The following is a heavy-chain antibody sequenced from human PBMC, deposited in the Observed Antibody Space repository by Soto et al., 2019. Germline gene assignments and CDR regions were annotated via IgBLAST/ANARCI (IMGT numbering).Heavy chain of an antibody. J-gene: IGHJ5*02. CDR1: GDSISSYF. CDR3: ARGSEAWFDP. V-gene: IGHV4-59*01. CDR2: VYSTEIT. Sequence: PSETLSLTCTVSGDSISSYFWSWIRQPPGKGLELIGYVYSTEITNYNPSLKSRVAMSIDTSKNQFSLKVRSVTAADTAVYYCARGSEAWFDPWGQGTRVIVS.